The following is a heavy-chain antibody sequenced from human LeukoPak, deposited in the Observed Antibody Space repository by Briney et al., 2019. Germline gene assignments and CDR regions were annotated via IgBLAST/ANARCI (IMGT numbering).Heavy chain of an antibody. Sequence: GGSLRLSCAASGFTFSNYDMHWVRQATGKGLEWVSGIGTAGDTYYPDSVKGRFTISRENATNSLYLQMDSLRAEDTAVYYCARDRPDYGAERFAYWGQGTLVTVSS. CDR2: IGTAGDT. D-gene: IGHD4-17*01. CDR1: GFTFSNYD. J-gene: IGHJ4*02. CDR3: ARDRPDYGAERFAY. V-gene: IGHV3-13*01.